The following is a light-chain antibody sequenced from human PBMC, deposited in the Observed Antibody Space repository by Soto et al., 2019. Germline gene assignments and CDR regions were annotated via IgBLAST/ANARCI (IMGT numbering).Light chain of an antibody. CDR1: TGAVTSGHY. Sequence: QAVVTQEPSLTVSPGGTVTLTCASSTGAVTSGHYANWFQQKPGQAPRALISSTSKKHSWTPARSSGSLLGGKAALTLSGVQPEDEAEYYCLLFDRDAWVFGEGTKLT. CDR2: STS. CDR3: LLFDRDAWV. J-gene: IGLJ3*02. V-gene: IGLV7-43*01.